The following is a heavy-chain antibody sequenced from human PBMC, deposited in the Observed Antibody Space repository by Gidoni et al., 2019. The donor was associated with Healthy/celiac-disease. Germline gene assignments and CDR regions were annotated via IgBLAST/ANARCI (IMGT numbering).Heavy chain of an antibody. D-gene: IGHD3-22*01. CDR2: ISSSSSYI. V-gene: IGHV3-21*01. CDR1: GFTFSRYS. CDR3: ARDGYYYDSSGYYYSYYYYGMDV. Sequence: EVQLVASGGGLVKPGGSLRSYCAASGFTFSRYSMTLVSEAPVKGLEWVSSISSSSSYIYYADSVKGRFTISRDNAKNSLYRQMNSLRAEDTAVYYCARDGYYYDSSGYYYSYYYYGMDVWGQGTTVTVSS. J-gene: IGHJ6*02.